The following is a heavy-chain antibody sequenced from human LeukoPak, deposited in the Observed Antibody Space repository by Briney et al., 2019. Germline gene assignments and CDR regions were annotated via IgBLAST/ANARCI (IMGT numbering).Heavy chain of an antibody. CDR1: GYTFIVYY. D-gene: IGHD2-15*01. J-gene: IGHJ4*02. CDR3: ATARCSFVTCNSEIDY. Sequence: ASVTVSFKASGYTFIVYYMHWVRQAPGQGLEWMGWINPNSGDTIYAQKFQGTVTMTMDTSISTSYMQMSRLTSDDTAVYYCATARCSFVTCNSEIDYWGQGTLVTASS. V-gene: IGHV1-2*02. CDR2: INPNSGDT.